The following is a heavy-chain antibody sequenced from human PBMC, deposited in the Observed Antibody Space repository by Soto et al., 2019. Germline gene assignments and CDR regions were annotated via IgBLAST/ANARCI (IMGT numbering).Heavy chain of an antibody. V-gene: IGHV3-15*01. CDR3: TTEMVAVAGSYDY. Sequence: PGGSLRLSCAASGFTFSNAWMSWVRQAPGKGLEWVGRIKSKTDGGTTDYAAPVKGRFTISRDDSKNTLYLQMNSLKTEDTAVYYCTTEMVAVAGSYDYWGQGTLVTVSS. D-gene: IGHD6-19*01. CDR2: IKSKTDGGTT. CDR1: GFTFSNAW. J-gene: IGHJ4*02.